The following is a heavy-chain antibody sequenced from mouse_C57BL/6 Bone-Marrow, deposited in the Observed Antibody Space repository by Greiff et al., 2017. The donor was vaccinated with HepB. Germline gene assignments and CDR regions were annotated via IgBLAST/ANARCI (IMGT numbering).Heavy chain of an antibody. Sequence: VQLQESGPELVKPGASVKISCKASGYSFTGYYMNWVKQSPEKSLEWIGEINPSTGGTTYNQKFKAKATLTVDKSSSTAYMQLKSLTSEDSAVYYCARDDGSRGFAYWGQGTLVTVSA. CDR2: INPSTGGT. J-gene: IGHJ3*01. CDR1: GYSFTGYY. D-gene: IGHD1-1*01. CDR3: ARDDGSRGFAY. V-gene: IGHV1-42*01.